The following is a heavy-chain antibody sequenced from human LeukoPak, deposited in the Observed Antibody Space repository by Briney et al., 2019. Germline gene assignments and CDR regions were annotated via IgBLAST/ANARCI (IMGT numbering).Heavy chain of an antibody. CDR1: GDSVSSNSAA. CDR3: ARGQGDTAMVTGYFDY. CDR2: TYYRSKWNK. J-gene: IGHJ4*02. D-gene: IGHD5-18*01. Sequence: SQTLSLTCAISGDSVSSNSAAWNWIRQSPSRGLEWLGRTYYRSKWNKNYAASVKSRITINPDTSKNQLSLQLNSVTPEDTAVYYCARGQGDTAMVTGYFDYWGQGTLVTVSS. V-gene: IGHV6-1*01.